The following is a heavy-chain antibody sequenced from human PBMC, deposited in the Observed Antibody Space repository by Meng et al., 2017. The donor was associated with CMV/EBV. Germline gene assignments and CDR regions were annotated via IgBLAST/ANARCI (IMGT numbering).Heavy chain of an antibody. J-gene: IGHJ6*02. V-gene: IGHV3-7*01. CDR3: ARELIVVVPAAIWAYYYGMDV. D-gene: IGHD2-2*01. Sequence: GGSLRLSCAASGFTFSSYWMSWVRQAPGKGLEWVANIKQDGSEKYYVDSVKGRFTISRDNAKNSLYLQMNSLRAEDTAVYYCARELIVVVPAAIWAYYYGMDVWGQGTTVTVSS. CDR2: IKQDGSEK. CDR1: GFTFSSYW.